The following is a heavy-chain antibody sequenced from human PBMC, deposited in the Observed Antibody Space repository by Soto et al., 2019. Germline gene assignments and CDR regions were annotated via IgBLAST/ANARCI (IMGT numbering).Heavy chain of an antibody. CDR1: GITFSNYA. V-gene: IGHV3-23*01. CDR3: AKRTPLRGSYGYYFDY. CDR2: IGGSGVNT. D-gene: IGHD1-26*01. J-gene: IGHJ4*02. Sequence: EVQLLESGGGLVQPGGSLRLSCASSGITFSNYAMNWVRQAPGRRLEWVSGIGGSGVNTYYADSVRGRFTISRDNSKNILKLLEDSLRAEDTGVYYCAKRTPLRGSYGYYFDYRGQGTMVTDSS.